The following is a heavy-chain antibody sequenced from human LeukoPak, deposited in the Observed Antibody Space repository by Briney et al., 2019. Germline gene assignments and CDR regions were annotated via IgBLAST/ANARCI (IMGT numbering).Heavy chain of an antibody. CDR3: ASSRYLYYFHF. Sequence: PGGSLRLSCAASGFTFSSYDMNWVRQAPGKGLEWVSYISSSGTTIDYADSVKGRFTISRDNAKNSLYLQMSSLRAEDTAVYYCASSRYLYYFHFWGQGTQVSVSS. CDR1: GFTFSSYD. D-gene: IGHD2-15*01. V-gene: IGHV3-48*03. CDR2: ISSSGTTI. J-gene: IGHJ4*02.